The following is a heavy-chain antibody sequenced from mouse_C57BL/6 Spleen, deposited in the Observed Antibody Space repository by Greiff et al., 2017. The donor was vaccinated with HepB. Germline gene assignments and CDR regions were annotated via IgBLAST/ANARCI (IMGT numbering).Heavy chain of an antibody. J-gene: IGHJ1*03. CDR3: ARGSSFDWYFDV. D-gene: IGHD1-1*01. Sequence: EVHLVESGGGLVQPGGSLKLSCAASGFTFRDYYMYWVRQTPEKRLEWVAYISNGGGSTYYPDTVKGRFTISRDNAKNTLYLQMSRLKSEDTAMYYCARGSSFDWYFDVWGTGTTVTVSS. CDR2: ISNGGGST. V-gene: IGHV5-12*01. CDR1: GFTFRDYY.